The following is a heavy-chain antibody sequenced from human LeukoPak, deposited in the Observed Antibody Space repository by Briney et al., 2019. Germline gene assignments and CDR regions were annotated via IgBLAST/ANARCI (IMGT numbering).Heavy chain of an antibody. Sequence: SETLSLTCTVSGGSISSGGYYWSWIRQHPGKGLEWIGYIYYSGSTYYNPSLKSRVTISVDTSKNQFSLKLSSVTAADTAVYYCARSSSHDYYYMDVWGKGTTVTVSS. J-gene: IGHJ6*03. CDR1: GGSISSGGYY. D-gene: IGHD6-19*01. V-gene: IGHV4-31*03. CDR2: IYYSGST. CDR3: ARSSSHDYYYMDV.